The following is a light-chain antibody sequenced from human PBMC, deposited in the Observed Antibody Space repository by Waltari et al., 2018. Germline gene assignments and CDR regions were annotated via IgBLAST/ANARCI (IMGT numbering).Light chain of an antibody. CDR3: QQYNNWPSWT. CDR1: PSVSSN. J-gene: IGKJ1*01. CDR2: GAS. Sequence: EIVMTQSPATLSVSPGERATLSCRASPSVSSNLAWYQQKPGQAPRLLIYGASTMATGIPARFSGSWSGTEFTLTISSLQSEDFAVYYCQQYNNWPSWTFGQGTKVEIK. V-gene: IGKV3-15*01.